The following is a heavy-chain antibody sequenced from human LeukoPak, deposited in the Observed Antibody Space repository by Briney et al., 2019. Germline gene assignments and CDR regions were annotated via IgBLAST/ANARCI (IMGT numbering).Heavy chain of an antibody. J-gene: IGHJ5*02. CDR1: GFTFSSYW. CDR3: ARDPAGDSSSWYDWFDP. D-gene: IGHD6-13*01. V-gene: IGHV3-7*01. Sequence: GGSLRLSCAASGFTFSSYWMSWVRQAPGKGLEWVANIKQDGSEKYYVDSVKGRFTISRDNAKNSLYLQMNSLRAEDTAVYYCARDPAGDSSSWYDWFDPWGQGTLVTVSS. CDR2: IKQDGSEK.